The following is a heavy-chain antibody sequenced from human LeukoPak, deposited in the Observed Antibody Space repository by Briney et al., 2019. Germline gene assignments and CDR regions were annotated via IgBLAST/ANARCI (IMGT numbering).Heavy chain of an antibody. D-gene: IGHD3-9*01. CDR3: ARGESPDYDILTGYYLIRHAFDI. CDR1: GFTFSSYA. V-gene: IGHV3-23*01. CDR2: ISGSGGST. Sequence: PGGSLRLSCAASGFTFSSYAMSWVRQAPGKGLEWVSAISGSGGSTYYADSVKGRFTISRDNSKNTLYLQMSSLRSDDTAVYYCARGESPDYDILTGYYLIRHAFDIWGQGTMVAVSS. J-gene: IGHJ3*02.